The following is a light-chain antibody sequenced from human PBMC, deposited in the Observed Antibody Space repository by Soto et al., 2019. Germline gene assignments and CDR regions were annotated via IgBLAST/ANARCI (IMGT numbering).Light chain of an antibody. V-gene: IGKV3-20*01. CDR1: QSVSSNY. J-gene: IGKJ1*01. CDR2: GAS. CDR3: QQYDNSPPWT. Sequence: EIVLTQSPGTLSLSPGERATLSCRASQSVSSNYLAWYQQKPGQAPRLLIYGASSRATGIPDRFSGSGSGTVFSLTINRLEPEDFAVYYCQQYDNSPPWTSGQGTKVEIK.